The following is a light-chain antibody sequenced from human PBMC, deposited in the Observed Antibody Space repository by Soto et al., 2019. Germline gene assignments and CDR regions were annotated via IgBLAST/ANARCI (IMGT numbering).Light chain of an antibody. V-gene: IGLV1-40*01. J-gene: IGLJ1*01. CDR2: ANR. Sequence: QSVLTQPPSVSGAPGQRVTISCTGSSSNIGAGYDVHWYQQLPGTAPKLLIYANRNRPAGVPDRFSASKSDTSASLAFTGLQAEDEADYYCQSYDSSPSGYVFGTGTKLTVL. CDR3: QSYDSSPSGYV. CDR1: SSNIGAGYD.